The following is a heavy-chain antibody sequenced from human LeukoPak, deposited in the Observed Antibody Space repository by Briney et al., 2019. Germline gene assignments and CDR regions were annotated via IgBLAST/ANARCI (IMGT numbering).Heavy chain of an antibody. CDR2: IWYDGSNK. CDR1: GFTFSDYG. J-gene: IGHJ4*02. Sequence: GGSLRLSCAASGFTFSDYGIHWVRQAPGKGLEWVAVIWYDGSNKYYADSVKGRFTISRDNSKNTLYLQMNSLRAEDTALYYCARELSPVVKYYFEYWGQGTLVTVSP. CDR3: ARELSPVVKYYFEY. V-gene: IGHV3-33*01. D-gene: IGHD3-22*01.